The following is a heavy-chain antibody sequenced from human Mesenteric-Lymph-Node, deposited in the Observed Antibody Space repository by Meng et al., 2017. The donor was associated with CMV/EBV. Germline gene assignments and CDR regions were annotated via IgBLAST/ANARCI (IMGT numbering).Heavy chain of an antibody. CDR1: GFTFSSYS. V-gene: IGHV3-21*01. CDR3: ARPDSYCSSTSCRFDY. Sequence: GGSLRLSCAASGFTFSSYSMNWVRQAPGKGLEWVSSISSSSSYIYYADSVKGRFTISRDNAKNSLYLQMNTLRAEDTAVYYCARPDSYCSSTSCRFDYWGQGTLVTVSS. D-gene: IGHD2-2*01. CDR2: ISSSSSYI. J-gene: IGHJ4*02.